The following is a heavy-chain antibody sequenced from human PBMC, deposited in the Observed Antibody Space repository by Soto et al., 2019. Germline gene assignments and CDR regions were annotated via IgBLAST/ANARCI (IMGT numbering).Heavy chain of an antibody. D-gene: IGHD2-2*01. CDR2: TSADNGDT. CDR3: AGAERRNCTSSTCYYFDY. J-gene: IGHJ4*02. CDR1: GYSFTHYG. V-gene: IGHV1-18*04. Sequence: QVQLVQSGAEVKEPGASVKVSCKAAGYSFTHYGFSWVRQAPGQGLEWLAWTSADNGDTNYAPKLQGRVTLTTDTSTGTAYMELRSLRSDDKAVYYFAGAERRNCTSSTCYYFDYWGQGTLGSVSS.